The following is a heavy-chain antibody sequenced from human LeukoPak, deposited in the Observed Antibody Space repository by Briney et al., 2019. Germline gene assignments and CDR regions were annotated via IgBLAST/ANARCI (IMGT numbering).Heavy chain of an antibody. V-gene: IGHV4-59*01. D-gene: IGHD6-13*01. CDR3: ARHGGYTSPYLH. CDR1: GGSISSYY. Sequence: SETLSLTCTVSGGSISSYYWSWIRQPPGKGLEWIGYIYYSGSINYNPSLKSRVTISVDTSKNQFSLKLGSVTAADTAVYYCARHGGYTSPYLHWGQGTLVTVSS. J-gene: IGHJ1*01. CDR2: IYYSGSI.